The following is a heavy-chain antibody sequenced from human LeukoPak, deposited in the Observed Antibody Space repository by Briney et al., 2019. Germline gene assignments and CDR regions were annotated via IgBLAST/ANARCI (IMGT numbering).Heavy chain of an antibody. J-gene: IGHJ4*02. Sequence: GGSLRLSCAASGFTFSSYAMSWVRQAPGKGLEWVSAISGSGGSTYYADSVKGRFTISRDNSKNTLYLQMNSLRAEDTAVYYCAKDYGSGSHYPPRLDYWGQGTLVTVSS. D-gene: IGHD3-10*01. CDR2: ISGSGGST. CDR3: AKDYGSGSHYPPRLDY. V-gene: IGHV3-23*01. CDR1: GFTFSSYA.